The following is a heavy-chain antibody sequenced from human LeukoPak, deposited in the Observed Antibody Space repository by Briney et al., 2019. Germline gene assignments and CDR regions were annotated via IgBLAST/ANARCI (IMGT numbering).Heavy chain of an antibody. D-gene: IGHD3-22*01. CDR1: GFTVSSNY. CDR3: ARDLYYYDSSGYSLGAFDI. CDR2: IYSSGST. J-gene: IGHJ3*02. V-gene: IGHV3-66*01. Sequence: GGSLRLSCAASGFTVSSNYMSWVRQAPGKGLEWVSVIYSSGSTYYADSVKGRFTISRDNSKNTLYLQMNSLRAEDTAVYYCARDLYYYDSSGYSLGAFDIWGQGTMVTVSS.